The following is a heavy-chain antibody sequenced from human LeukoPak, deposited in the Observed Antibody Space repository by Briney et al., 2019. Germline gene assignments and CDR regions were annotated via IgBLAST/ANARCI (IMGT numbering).Heavy chain of an antibody. J-gene: IGHJ3*02. Sequence: SGPTLVKPTQTLALTCSFSGFSVSTSGVGVGWIRQPPGKALEWLALIYWADDKSYSPSLKSRITITKDTSKNQVVLTMTNMDPEDTATYLCALNTGYSPGAFDIWGQGALVTVSS. D-gene: IGHD3-9*01. CDR3: ALNTGYSPGAFDI. CDR1: GFSVSTSGVG. V-gene: IGHV2-5*02. CDR2: IYWADDK.